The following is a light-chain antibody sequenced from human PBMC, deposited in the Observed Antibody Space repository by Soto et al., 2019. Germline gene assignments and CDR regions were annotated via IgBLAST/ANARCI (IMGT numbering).Light chain of an antibody. Sequence: EIVLTQSPGTLSLSPGDRATLSCRASQSVGGNVAWYQQKPGQAPRLLIYDASSRATGIPDRFSGGGSGTDFTLTISRLEPEDFAVYYCQQFSSYPLTFGGGTKVDI. J-gene: IGKJ4*01. CDR3: QQFSSYPLT. CDR1: QSVGGN. CDR2: DAS. V-gene: IGKV3-20*01.